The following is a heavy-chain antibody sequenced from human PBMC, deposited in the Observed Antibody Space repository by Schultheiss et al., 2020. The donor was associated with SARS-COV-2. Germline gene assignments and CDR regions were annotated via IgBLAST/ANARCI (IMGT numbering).Heavy chain of an antibody. V-gene: IGHV4-39*01. CDR1: GASSSSTSYY. CDR2: IYYGGST. CDR3: ARQSHGNCSSTSCYDVRRYYYGMDV. J-gene: IGHJ6*02. Sequence: SETLSLTCTVSGASSSSTSYYWGWIRQPPGKGLEWIGSIYYGGSTYYNPSLKSRVTISVDTSKNQFSLKLSSVTAADTAVYYCARQSHGNCSSTSCYDVRRYYYGMDVWGQGTTVTVSS. D-gene: IGHD2-2*01.